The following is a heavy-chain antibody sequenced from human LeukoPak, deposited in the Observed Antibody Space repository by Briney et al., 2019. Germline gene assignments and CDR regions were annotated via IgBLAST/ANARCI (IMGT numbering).Heavy chain of an antibody. CDR2: IYHSGST. D-gene: IGHD5-12*01. Sequence: SQTLSLTCAVSGGSISSGGYSWSWIRQPPGKGLEWIGYIYHSGSTYYNSSLKSRVTISVDRSKNQFSLKLSSVTAADTAVYYCARGKKNIVALDYWGQGTLVTVSS. V-gene: IGHV4-30-2*01. CDR1: GGSISSGGYS. CDR3: ARGKKNIVALDY. J-gene: IGHJ4*02.